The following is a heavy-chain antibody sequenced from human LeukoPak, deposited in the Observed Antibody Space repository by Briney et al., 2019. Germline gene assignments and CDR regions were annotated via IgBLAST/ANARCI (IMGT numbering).Heavy chain of an antibody. V-gene: IGHV1-69*13. CDR1: GGTFSSYA. CDR2: IIPIFGTA. J-gene: IGHJ6*03. CDR3: ARGPGVSDYYYYYMDV. Sequence: SVKVSCKASGGTFSSYAISWVRQAPGQGLEWMGGIIPIFGTANYAQKFQGRVTITADESTSTAYMELSSLRSEDTAVYYCARGPGVSDYYYYYMDVWGKGTTVTVSS. D-gene: IGHD3-10*01.